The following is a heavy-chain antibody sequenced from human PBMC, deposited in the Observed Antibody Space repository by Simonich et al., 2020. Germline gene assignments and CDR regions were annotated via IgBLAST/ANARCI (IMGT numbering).Heavy chain of an antibody. CDR1: GGTFSSYA. D-gene: IGHD3-10*01. Sequence: QVQLVQSGAELKKPVSSVKVSCKASGGTFSSYAISWVRQAPGQGLEWMGGNNPVLSRENHAQKFQGRVTITEDKSTSTAYMELSSLRSEDTAVYYCARTNTMRELDTMVRGVDYFDYWGQGTLVTVSS. J-gene: IGHJ4*02. CDR3: ARTNTMRELDTMVRGVDYFDY. CDR2: NNPVLSRE. V-gene: IGHV1-69*06.